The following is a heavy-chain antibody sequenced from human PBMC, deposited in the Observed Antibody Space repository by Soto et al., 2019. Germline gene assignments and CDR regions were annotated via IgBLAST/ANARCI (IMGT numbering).Heavy chain of an antibody. CDR1: GFTFSSYG. CDR2: IWYDGSNK. CDR3: ARDGVGDYYGMDV. Sequence: GGSLRLSCAASGFTFSSYGMHWVRQAPGKGLEWVAVIWYDGSNKYYADSVKGRFTISRDNSKNTLYLQMNSLRAEDTAVYYCARDGVGDYYGMDVWGQGTRVTVSS. D-gene: IGHD3-3*01. J-gene: IGHJ6*02. V-gene: IGHV3-33*01.